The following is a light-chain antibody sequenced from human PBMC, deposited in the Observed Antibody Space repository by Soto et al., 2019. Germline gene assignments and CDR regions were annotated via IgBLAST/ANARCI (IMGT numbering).Light chain of an antibody. J-gene: IGLJ3*02. CDR1: SRDVGAFNY. CDR3: SSYTSSSTLEV. CDR2: EVN. V-gene: IGLV2-14*01. Sequence: QSVLTQPASVSGSPGQSITISCTGTSRDVGAFNYVSWYQQHPDKAPKLLISEVNNRPSGVSHRFSGSKSGNTASLTISGLQPADEADYYCSSYTSSSTLEVFGGGTKVTVL.